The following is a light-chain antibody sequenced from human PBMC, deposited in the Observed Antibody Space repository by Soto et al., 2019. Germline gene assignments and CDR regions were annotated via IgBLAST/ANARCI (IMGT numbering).Light chain of an antibody. J-gene: IGLJ1*01. CDR3: SSYTSSSIVYV. CDR1: GTDVGAYDY. Sequence: QSVLTQPASASGSPGQSITISCTGTGTDVGAYDYVSWYQQHPGKAPKLVIYDVNNRPSGVSSRFSGSKSGNTASLTISGLLAEDEADYYCSSYTSSSIVYVFGTGTKVTVL. V-gene: IGLV2-14*03. CDR2: DVN.